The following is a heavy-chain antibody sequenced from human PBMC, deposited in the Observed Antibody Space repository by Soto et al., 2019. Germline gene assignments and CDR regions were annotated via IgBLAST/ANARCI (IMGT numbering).Heavy chain of an antibody. Sequence: QLQLQESGPGLLKPSETLSLTCTVSGDSISSSNYYWGWIRQPPGKGLAWIGTIYYSGNTYYNPSFKSRVTMSVYTSKNQFSLRLTSVSATDTAVYYCARHVTGRGYCISTIGYIDSWGQGTLDTVSS. CDR2: IYYSGNT. CDR3: ARHVTGRGYCISTIGYIDS. V-gene: IGHV4-39*01. D-gene: IGHD2-2*02. J-gene: IGHJ4*02. CDR1: GDSISSSNYY.